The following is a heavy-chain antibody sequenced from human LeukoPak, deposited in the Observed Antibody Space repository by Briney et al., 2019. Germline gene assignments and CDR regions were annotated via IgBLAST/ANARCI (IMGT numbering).Heavy chain of an antibody. Sequence: PGGSLRLSCAASGFTFSSYAMSWVRQAPGKGLGWVSAISGSGGSTYYADSVKGRFTISRDNSKNTLYLQMNSLRAEDTAVYYCAKDRVGCGGDCYPDINWFDPWGQGTLVTVSS. V-gene: IGHV3-23*01. CDR1: GFTFSSYA. CDR2: ISGSGGST. D-gene: IGHD2-21*02. CDR3: AKDRVGCGGDCYPDINWFDP. J-gene: IGHJ5*02.